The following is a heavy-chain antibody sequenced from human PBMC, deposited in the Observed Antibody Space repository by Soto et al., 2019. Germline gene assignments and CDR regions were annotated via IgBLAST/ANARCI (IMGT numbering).Heavy chain of an antibody. CDR1: WFSLSTSGMC. J-gene: IGHJ6*02. V-gene: IGHV2-70*01. Sequence: SGPTLVNPTQTLTLTCTFFWFSLSTSGMCVSWIRQPPGKALEWLALIDWDDDKYYSTSLKTRLTISKDTSKNQVVLTMTNMDPVDTATYYCARVRVAARLAYYYYGMDVWGQGTTVTVSS. CDR2: IDWDDDK. CDR3: ARVRVAARLAYYYYGMDV. D-gene: IGHD6-6*01.